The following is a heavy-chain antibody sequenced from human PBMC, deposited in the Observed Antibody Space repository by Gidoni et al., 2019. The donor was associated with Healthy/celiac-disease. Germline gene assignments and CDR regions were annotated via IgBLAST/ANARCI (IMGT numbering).Heavy chain of an antibody. J-gene: IGHJ4*02. CDR1: GGSISSNSYY. CDR3: ARHAPAVGALGDFDS. V-gene: IGHV4-39*01. D-gene: IGHD1-26*01. CDR2: ISYSGTT. Sequence: QLQLQESGPRLVKPSETLSLPCSVSGGSISSNSYYCGWIRQPPGKGLEWIGSISYSGTTYYNPSLKSRVTMSVDTSKNHFSLKLTSVTAADTAVYFCARHAPAVGALGDFDSWGQGTLVTVSS.